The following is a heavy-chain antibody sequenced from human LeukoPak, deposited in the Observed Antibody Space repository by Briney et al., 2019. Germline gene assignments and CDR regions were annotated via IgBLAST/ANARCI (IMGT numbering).Heavy chain of an antibody. V-gene: IGHV1-2*02. CDR2: INPNSGGT. D-gene: IGHD3-22*01. J-gene: IGHJ4*02. CDR1: GYTFTGYY. Sequence: GASLKVSCKASGYTFTGYYMHWVRQAPGQGLEWMGWINPNSGGTNYAQKFQGRVTMTRDTSISTAYMELSRLRSDDTAVYYCASGKGDYYDSSGYYYATPIDYWGQGTLVTVSS. CDR3: ASGKGDYYDSSGYYYATPIDY.